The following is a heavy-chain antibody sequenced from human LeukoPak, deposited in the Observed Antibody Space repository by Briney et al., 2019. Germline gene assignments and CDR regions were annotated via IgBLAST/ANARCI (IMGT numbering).Heavy chain of an antibody. CDR1: GGSIIGSSYY. J-gene: IGHJ5*02. CDR2: IYYSGST. Sequence: PSETLSLTCTVSGGSIIGSSYYWVWIRQPPGKGLEWIGTIYYSGSTYYNPSLKSRVTISADTSKNQLSLKVRSVTAADTAVYYCARSSGVVIHNWFDPWGQGTLVTVSS. CDR3: ARSSGVVIHNWFDP. D-gene: IGHD3-3*01. V-gene: IGHV4-39*01.